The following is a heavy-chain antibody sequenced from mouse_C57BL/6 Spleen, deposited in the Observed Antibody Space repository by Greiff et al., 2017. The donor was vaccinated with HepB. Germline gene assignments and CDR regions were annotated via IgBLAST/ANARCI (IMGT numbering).Heavy chain of an antibody. CDR1: GYTFTSYW. CDR2: IDPSDSYT. J-gene: IGHJ2*01. Sequence: QVQLQQPGAELVMPGASVKLSCKASGYTFTSYWMHWVKQRPGQGLEWIGEIDPSDSYTNYNQKFKGKSTLTVDKSSSTAYMQLSSLTSEDSAVYYCARGGSYGYWGQGTTLTVSS. V-gene: IGHV1-69*01. D-gene: IGHD1-1*02. CDR3: ARGGSYGY.